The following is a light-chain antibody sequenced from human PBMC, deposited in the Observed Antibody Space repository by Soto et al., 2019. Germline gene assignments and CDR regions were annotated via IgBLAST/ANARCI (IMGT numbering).Light chain of an antibody. V-gene: IGKV3-15*01. J-gene: IGKJ1*01. CDR2: GAS. CDR1: QSVSSN. CDR3: QQYTNWPPWP. Sequence: EIVMTQSPATLSVSPGERATLSCRASQSVSSNLAWYQQKPGQAPRLLIYGASTRATGIPARYSGSGSGTEFTLTISSLQSEDFAVYYWQQYTNWPPWPVGQGTKVEIK.